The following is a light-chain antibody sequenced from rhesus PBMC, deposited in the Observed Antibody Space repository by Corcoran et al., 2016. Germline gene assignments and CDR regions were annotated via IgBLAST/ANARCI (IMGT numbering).Light chain of an antibody. CDR3: QHYDSTPPT. CDR1: QGITND. CDR2: EAS. V-gene: IGKV1-25*01. Sequence: DIQMTQSPSSLSASVGDRVTITCRASQGITNDLAWYQQKPGETPKLLIYEASSLQSGIPSRFSGSGSGTDCTLNISSLQSEDFATYYCQHYDSTPPTFGQGTKVEIK. J-gene: IGKJ1*01.